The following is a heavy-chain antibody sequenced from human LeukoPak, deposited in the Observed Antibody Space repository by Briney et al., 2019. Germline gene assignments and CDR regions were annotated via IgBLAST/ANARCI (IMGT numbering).Heavy chain of an antibody. V-gene: IGHV3-49*04. CDR3: TRGLDYYYYMDV. CDR2: IRSKAYGGTT. Sequence: GGSLRLSCTASGFTFGDYAMSWVRQAPGKGLEWVGFIRSKAYGGTTEYAASVKGRFTISRDDSKSIAYLQMNSLKTEDTAVYYCTRGLDYYYYMDVWGKGTTVTVSS. J-gene: IGHJ6*03. CDR1: GFTFGDYA.